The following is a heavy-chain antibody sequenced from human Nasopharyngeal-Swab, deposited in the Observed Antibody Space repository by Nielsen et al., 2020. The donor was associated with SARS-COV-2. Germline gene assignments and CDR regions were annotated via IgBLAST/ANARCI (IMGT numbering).Heavy chain of an antibody. CDR1: GFTFRTHA. J-gene: IGHJ4*02. CDR2: ISGSGGSP. D-gene: IGHD3-16*01. Sequence: GESLKISCAASGFTFRTHAMTWVRQAPGKGLDWVSLISGSGGSPYYVDSVKGRFTISRDDSKNTLYLQMNSLRAEDTAVYYCAKDGGAYFDSWGQGTLVTVSS. V-gene: IGHV3-23*01. CDR3: AKDGGAYFDS.